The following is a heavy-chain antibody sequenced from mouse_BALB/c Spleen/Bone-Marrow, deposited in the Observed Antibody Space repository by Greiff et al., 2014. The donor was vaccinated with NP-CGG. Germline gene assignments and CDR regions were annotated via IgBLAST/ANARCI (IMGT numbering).Heavy chain of an antibody. CDR1: GYTFSSYW. J-gene: IGHJ3*01. V-gene: IGHV1-9*01. CDR2: ILPGSGCT. CDR3: AIRWSTGIAY. D-gene: IGHD5-1*01. Sequence: VQLQQPGAELMKPGASVKISCKASGYTFSSYWIEWVKQRPGHGLEWIGEILPGSGCTDYNEKFKGKATLTADKSSSTAYMQLSSLTSEDSAVYYCAIRWSTGIAYWGQGTLVTVSA.